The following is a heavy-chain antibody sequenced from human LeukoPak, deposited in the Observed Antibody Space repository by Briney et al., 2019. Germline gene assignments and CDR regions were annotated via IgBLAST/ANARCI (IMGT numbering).Heavy chain of an antibody. CDR3: VQAPRSGYSDPEPNY. CDR2: ISVSGGT. CDR1: GFTFSSHA. V-gene: IGHV3-23*01. J-gene: IGHJ4*02. D-gene: IGHD5-12*01. Sequence: GRSLRLSCTASGFTFSSHAMSWVRQAPGKGLEWISSISVSGGTFFADSVKGRFTLSRDTSKNTLSLQLNDLRAEDTAVYYCVQAPRSGYSDPEPNYWGQGTLVTVSS.